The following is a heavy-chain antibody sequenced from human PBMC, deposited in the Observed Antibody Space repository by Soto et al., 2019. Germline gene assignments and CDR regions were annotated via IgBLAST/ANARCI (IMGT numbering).Heavy chain of an antibody. Sequence: EVQLLESGGGLVQPGGSLRLSCAASGFTFSSYDMSWVRQAPGKGLEWVSAISGSGGSTYYADSVKGRFTISRDNSKNTLYLQMNSLRAEDTAVYYCAKDPISLLLPHYMDVWGKGTTVTVSS. CDR3: AKDPISLLLPHYMDV. J-gene: IGHJ6*03. CDR2: ISGSGGST. CDR1: GFTFSSYD. V-gene: IGHV3-23*01. D-gene: IGHD2-15*01.